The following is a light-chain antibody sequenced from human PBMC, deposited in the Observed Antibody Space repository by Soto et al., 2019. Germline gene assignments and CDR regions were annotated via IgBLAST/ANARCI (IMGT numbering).Light chain of an antibody. J-gene: IGLJ3*02. V-gene: IGLV1-40*01. CDR2: GNG. Sequence: QSVLTQPPSVSGAPGQRVTISCTGYNSNIGAGYDVHWYQQLPGTAPKLLIYGNGNRPSGVPDRFSASKSGTSASLAITGLQAEDEADYYCQSYESSLSGWVFGGGTQLTVL. CDR3: QSYESSLSGWV. CDR1: NSNIGAGYD.